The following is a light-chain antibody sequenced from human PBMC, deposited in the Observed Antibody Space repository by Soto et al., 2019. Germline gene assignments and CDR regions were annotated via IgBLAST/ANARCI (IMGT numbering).Light chain of an antibody. J-gene: IGLJ2*01. CDR2: RNS. V-gene: IGLV1-44*01. CDR1: SSNVGRNT. CDR3: CSYAGGSTVV. Sequence: QSGLTQPPSASGTPGQTIIISCSGSSSNVGRNTVNWYQHLPGTAPKVLIYRNSHRPSGVPDRFSGSQSGSSASLAISGLQSEDEADYHCCSYAGGSTVVCGGGTKLTVL.